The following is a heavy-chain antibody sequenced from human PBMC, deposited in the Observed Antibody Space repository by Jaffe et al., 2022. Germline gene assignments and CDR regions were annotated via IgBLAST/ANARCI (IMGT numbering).Heavy chain of an antibody. CDR2: IYYSGST. D-gene: IGHD6-19*01. CDR1: GGSISSYY. Sequence: QVQLQESGPGLVKPSETLSLTCTVSGGSISSYYWSWIRQPPGKGLEWIGYIYYSGSTNYNPSLKSRVTISVDTSKNQFSLKLSSVTAADTAVYYCARELTSGWDAFDIWGQGTMVTVSS. V-gene: IGHV4-59*01. J-gene: IGHJ3*02. CDR3: ARELTSGWDAFDI.